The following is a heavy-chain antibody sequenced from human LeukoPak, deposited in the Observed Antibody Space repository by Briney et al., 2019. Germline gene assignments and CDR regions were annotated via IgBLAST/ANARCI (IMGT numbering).Heavy chain of an antibody. CDR2: ISSSGGTT. V-gene: IGHV3-23*01. Sequence: GGSLRLSCAASGFTFNSYAMYWVRQAPGKGLEWVSVISSSGGTTYYTDSVKGRFIISRDNSKNTLYLQMNSLRAEDTAVYYCAKAGIAVPATPEYCGQGTQVTVSS. CDR1: GFTFNSYA. CDR3: AKAGIAVPATPEY. J-gene: IGHJ4*02. D-gene: IGHD6-19*01.